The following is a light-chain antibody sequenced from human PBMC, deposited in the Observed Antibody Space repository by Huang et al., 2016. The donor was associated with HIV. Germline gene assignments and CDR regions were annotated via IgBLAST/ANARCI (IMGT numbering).Light chain of an antibody. J-gene: IGKJ1*01. CDR1: QDISNS. Sequence: GDRVTITCRASQDISNSLAWYQQKPGKAPKLLLYAAYTLESGFPSRFSGSGSGTDYTLTISSLQPEDFATYYCQQYYTIRAFGQGTKVEIK. V-gene: IGKV1-NL1*01. CDR2: AAY. CDR3: QQYYTIRA.